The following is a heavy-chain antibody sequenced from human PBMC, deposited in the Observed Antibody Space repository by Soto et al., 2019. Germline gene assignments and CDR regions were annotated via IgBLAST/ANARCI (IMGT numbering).Heavy chain of an antibody. CDR1: GGSISSSY. CDR3: ARGWYYFDF. CDR2: FYTTGRA. D-gene: IGHD2-15*01. Sequence: SETLSLTCSVSGGSISSSYWNWIRQPAGKGLEWIGRFYTTGRASYNPSLKGRLTLSGDTSKNQFSLRLGSVTAADTAVYFCARGWYYFDFWGRGTLVTVSS. J-gene: IGHJ4*02. V-gene: IGHV4-4*07.